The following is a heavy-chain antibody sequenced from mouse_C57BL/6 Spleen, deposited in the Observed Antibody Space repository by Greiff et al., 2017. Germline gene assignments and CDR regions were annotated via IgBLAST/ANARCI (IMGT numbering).Heavy chain of an antibody. CDR3: ARWGFTTVVAPDY. V-gene: IGHV1-80*01. Sequence: QVQLQQSGAELVKPGASVKISCKASGYAFSSYWMNWVKQRPGKGLEWIGQIYPGDGDTNYNGKFKGKATLTADKSSSTAYMQLSSLTSEDSAVYFCARWGFTTVVAPDYWGQGTTLTVSS. CDR2: IYPGDGDT. CDR1: GYAFSSYW. J-gene: IGHJ2*01. D-gene: IGHD1-1*01.